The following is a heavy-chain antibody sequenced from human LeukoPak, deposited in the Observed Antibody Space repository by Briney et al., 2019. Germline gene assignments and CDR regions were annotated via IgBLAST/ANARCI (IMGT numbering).Heavy chain of an antibody. CDR2: IYSGGST. D-gene: IGHD3-10*01. CDR3: ARMSGRGVIFWSDP. Sequence: GGSLRLSCAASGFTFSDYWMHWVRQAPGKGLEWVSVIYSGGSTYYADSVKGRFTISRDNSKNTLYLQMNSLRAEDTAVYYCARMSGRGVIFWSDPWGQGTLVTVSS. V-gene: IGHV3-53*01. CDR1: GFTFSDYW. J-gene: IGHJ5*02.